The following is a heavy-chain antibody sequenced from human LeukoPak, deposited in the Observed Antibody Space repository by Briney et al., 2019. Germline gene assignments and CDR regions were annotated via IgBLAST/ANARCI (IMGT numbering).Heavy chain of an antibody. CDR2: IYPGDSDT. V-gene: IGHV5-51*01. CDR3: ARHLRYESSGYYLDY. CDR1: GYSFSIYW. D-gene: IGHD3-22*01. Sequence: GESLKISCKASGYSFSIYWIGWVRQMPGKGLEWMGIIYPGDSDTRYSPSFQGQVTISADKSITTAYLQWSSLKASDTAMYYCARHLRYESSGYYLDYWGQGTLVTVSS. J-gene: IGHJ4*02.